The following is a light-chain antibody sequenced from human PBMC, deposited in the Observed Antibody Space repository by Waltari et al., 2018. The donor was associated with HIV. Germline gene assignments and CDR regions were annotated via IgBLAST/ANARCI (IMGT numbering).Light chain of an antibody. J-gene: IGLJ2*01. CDR2: ENN. CDR3: GTWDSSLSAVV. Sequence: QSVLTQPPSVSAAPGPKVTISCSGRSSNIGNNYVSWYQQLQGTAPKLLIYENNKRPSGIPDRFSGSKSGTSATLGITGLQTGDEADYYCGTWDSSLSAVVFGGGTKLTVL. V-gene: IGLV1-51*02. CDR1: SSNIGNNY.